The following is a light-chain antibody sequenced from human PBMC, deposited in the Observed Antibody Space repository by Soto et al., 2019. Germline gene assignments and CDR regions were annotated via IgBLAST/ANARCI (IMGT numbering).Light chain of an antibody. J-gene: IGKJ2*01. V-gene: IGKV3-15*01. CDR3: QQCNDWPHT. CDR2: GAS. Sequence: EIVMTQSPATLSVSPGERATLSCRASQSVSSNLAWYQQKPGQAPRLLIYGASTRATGIPARFSGRGSGTEFTRTISSLQSEDCAVYYCQQCNDWPHTFGQGTNLEIK. CDR1: QSVSSN.